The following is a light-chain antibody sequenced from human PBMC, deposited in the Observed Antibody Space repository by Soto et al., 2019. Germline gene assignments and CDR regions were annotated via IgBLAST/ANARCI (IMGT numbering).Light chain of an antibody. Sequence: DLQMTASPSTLAASVGDTGTVTCRASQSITTVLAWYQQKPVKAPQVLIDDASKLEPGGPSRLSGGGSGTEFTLTTSSLQPDDFATYYRQQYNTYPLPFGGGTTVDIK. CDR3: QQYNTYPLP. J-gene: IGKJ4*01. CDR1: QSITTV. V-gene: IGKV1-5*01. CDR2: DAS.